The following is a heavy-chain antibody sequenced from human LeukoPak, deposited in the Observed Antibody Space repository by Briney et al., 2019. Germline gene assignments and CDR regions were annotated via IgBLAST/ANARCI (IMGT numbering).Heavy chain of an antibody. V-gene: IGHV4-34*01. CDR1: GGSFSGYY. J-gene: IGHJ5*02. CDR3: ARWAPGRGYYYDSSGYLPQDWFDP. CDR2: INHSGST. Sequence: PSETLSLTCAVYGGSFSGYYWSWIRQPPGKGLEWIGEINHSGSTNYNPSLKSRVTISVDTSKNQFSLKLSSVTAADTAVYYCARWAPGRGYYYDSSGYLPQDWFDPWGQGTLVTVSS. D-gene: IGHD3-22*01.